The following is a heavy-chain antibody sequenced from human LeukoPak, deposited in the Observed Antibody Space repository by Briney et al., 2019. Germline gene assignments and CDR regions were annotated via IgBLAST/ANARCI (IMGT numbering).Heavy chain of an antibody. D-gene: IGHD7-27*01. CDR2: IYYSGST. CDR1: GGSFSGYY. Sequence: SETLSLTCAVYGGSFSGYYWSWIRQHPGKGLEWIGYIYYSGSTYYNPSLKSRVTISVDTSKNQFSLKLSSVTAADTAVYYCARANWEFYYFDYWGQGTLVTVSS. V-gene: IGHV4-31*11. CDR3: ARANWEFYYFDY. J-gene: IGHJ4*02.